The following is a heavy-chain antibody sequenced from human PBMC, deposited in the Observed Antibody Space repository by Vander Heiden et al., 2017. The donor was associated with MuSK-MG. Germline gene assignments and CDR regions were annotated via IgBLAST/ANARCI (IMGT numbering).Heavy chain of an antibody. D-gene: IGHD6-6*01. Sequence: EVQLVESGGGLVKPGGSLRLSCAASGFTFSRYSMNWVRQAPGKGLEWVSSISSSSSYIYYADSVKGRFTISRDNAKNSLYLQMNSLRAEDTAVYYCARGRGYSSSSGYMDVWGKGTTVTVSS. CDR3: ARGRGYSSSSGYMDV. CDR2: ISSSSSYI. J-gene: IGHJ6*03. V-gene: IGHV3-21*01. CDR1: GFTFSRYS.